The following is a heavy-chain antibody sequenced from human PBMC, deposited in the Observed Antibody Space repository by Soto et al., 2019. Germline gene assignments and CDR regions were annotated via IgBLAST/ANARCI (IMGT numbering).Heavy chain of an antibody. D-gene: IGHD3-10*01. CDR1: GGSISSGGYS. J-gene: IGHJ4*02. CDR2: IYYSGST. V-gene: IGHV4-31*03. Sequence: QVQLQESGPGLVKPSQTLSLTCTVSGGSISSGGYSWSWIRRHPGTGLEWIGYIYYSGSTYYNPSLKGRVTISVDTSKNQFSLKLSSVTAADTAVYYCARGVTMVRGVIHTPYFDYWGQGTLVTVSS. CDR3: ARGVTMVRGVIHTPYFDY.